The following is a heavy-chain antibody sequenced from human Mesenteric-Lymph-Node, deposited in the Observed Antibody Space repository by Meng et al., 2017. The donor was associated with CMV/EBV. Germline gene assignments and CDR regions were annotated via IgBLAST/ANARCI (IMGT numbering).Heavy chain of an antibody. D-gene: IGHD6-13*01. V-gene: IGHV3-23*01. CDR1: GCSLPRYD. CDR2: ITPNSART. CDR3: AKEIAAAGTDDY. Sequence: CAATGCSLPRYDLRYRRQGGHPQVQWDGTITPNSARTSSAPSLPLRFTISRDNSKNTLYLQMNSLRAEDTAVYYCAKEIAAAGTDDYWGQGTLVTVSS. J-gene: IGHJ4*02.